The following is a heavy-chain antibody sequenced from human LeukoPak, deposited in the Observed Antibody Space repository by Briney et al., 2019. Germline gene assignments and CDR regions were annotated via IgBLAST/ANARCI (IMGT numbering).Heavy chain of an antibody. J-gene: IGHJ5*02. Sequence: PSETLSLTCTVSGGSISSYYWSWIRQPPGKGLEWIGYIYTSGSTNYNPSLKSRVTISVDTSKNQFSLKLSSVTAADTAVYYCARHGRYYGSGSYLSSWFDPSGQGTLVTVSS. D-gene: IGHD3-10*01. CDR3: ARHGRYYGSGSYLSSWFDP. V-gene: IGHV4-4*09. CDR1: GGSISSYY. CDR2: IYTSGST.